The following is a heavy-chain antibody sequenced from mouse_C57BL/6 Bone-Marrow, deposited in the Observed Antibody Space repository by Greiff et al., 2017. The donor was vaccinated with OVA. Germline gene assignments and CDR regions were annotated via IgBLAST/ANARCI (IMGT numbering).Heavy chain of an antibody. V-gene: IGHV5-6*01. D-gene: IGHD1-1*01. CDR1: GFTFSSYG. CDR3: ANYYGSSFDY. CDR2: ISSGGSYT. Sequence: DVQLQESGGDLVKPGGSLKLSCAASGFTFSSYGMSWVRQTPDKRLEWVATISSGGSYTYYPDSVKGRFTISRDNAKNTLYLQMSSLKSEDTAMYYCANYYGSSFDYWGQGTTLTVSS. J-gene: IGHJ2*01.